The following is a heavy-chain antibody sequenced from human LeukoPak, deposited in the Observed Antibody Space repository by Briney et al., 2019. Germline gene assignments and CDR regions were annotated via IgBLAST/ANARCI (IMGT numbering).Heavy chain of an antibody. J-gene: IGHJ4*02. CDR3: AKDHELGVTGHYFDY. CDR1: GFTFSSYA. D-gene: IGHD3-16*01. Sequence: GGSLRLSCAASGFTFSSYAMSWVRQAPGKGLEWVSAISGSGGSTYYADSVKGRFTISRDNSKNTLYLQMNSLRAEDTAVYYCAKDHELGVTGHYFDYWSQGTLVTVSS. CDR2: ISGSGGST. V-gene: IGHV3-23*01.